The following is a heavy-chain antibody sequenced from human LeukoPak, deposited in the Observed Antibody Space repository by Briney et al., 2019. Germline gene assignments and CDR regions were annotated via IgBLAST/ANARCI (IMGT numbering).Heavy chain of an antibody. D-gene: IGHD6-13*01. Sequence: GSVKVSCKASGGTFSSYAMSWVRQAPGKGLEWVSALSGSGGSTYYADSVKGRFTISRDNSKNTLYLQMNSLRAEDTAVYYCAKDSSSWYSPHFDYWGQGTLVTVSS. CDR3: AKDSSSWYSPHFDY. CDR1: GGTFSSYA. J-gene: IGHJ4*02. CDR2: LSGSGGST. V-gene: IGHV3-23*01.